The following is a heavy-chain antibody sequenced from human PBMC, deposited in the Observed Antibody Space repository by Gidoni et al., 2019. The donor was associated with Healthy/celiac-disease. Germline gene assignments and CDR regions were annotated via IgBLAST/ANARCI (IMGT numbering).Heavy chain of an antibody. D-gene: IGHD6-19*01. CDR3: AREEWLATSSYWYFDL. V-gene: IGHV4-4*07. Sequence: QVQLQESGPGLVKPSETLSLTCTVPGGPISSYYWSWIRQPAGKGLEWIGRIYTSGSTNYNPSLKSRVTMSVDTSKNQFSLKLSSVTAADTAVYYCAREEWLATSSYWYFDLWGRGTLVTVSS. CDR2: IYTSGST. CDR1: GGPISSYY. J-gene: IGHJ2*01.